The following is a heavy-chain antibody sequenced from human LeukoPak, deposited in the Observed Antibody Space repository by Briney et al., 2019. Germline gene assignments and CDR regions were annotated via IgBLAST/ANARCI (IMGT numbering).Heavy chain of an antibody. J-gene: IGHJ5*02. CDR3: AKDPYSAVMIGWFDP. CDR1: GFTFSSYA. Sequence: GGSLRLSCAASGFTFSSYAMSWVRQAPGKGLEWVSAISGSGGSTYYADSVKGRFTISRDNSRNTLYLQMNSLRAEDTAVYYCAKDPYSAVMIGWFDPWGQGTLVTVSS. D-gene: IGHD3-22*01. CDR2: ISGSGGST. V-gene: IGHV3-23*01.